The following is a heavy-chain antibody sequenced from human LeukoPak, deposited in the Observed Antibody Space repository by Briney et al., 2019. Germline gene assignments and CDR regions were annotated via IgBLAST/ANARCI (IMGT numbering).Heavy chain of an antibody. V-gene: IGHV3-7*01. CDR1: GLTYSSSW. CDR2: IKDDGSDK. Sequence: GGSLRLSCVASGLTYSSSWMTWARQAPGKGLEWVATIKDDGSDKYYVDSVKGRFSISRDNAKSSLYLQMNSLRLEDTAMYYCADLGYSDWGQGTLVTVSS. CDR3: ADLGYSD. D-gene: IGHD5-18*01. J-gene: IGHJ4*02.